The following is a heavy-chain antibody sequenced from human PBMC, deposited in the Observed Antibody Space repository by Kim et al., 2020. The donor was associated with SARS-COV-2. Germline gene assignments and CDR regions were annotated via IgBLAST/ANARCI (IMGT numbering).Heavy chain of an antibody. V-gene: IGHV4-34*01. CDR2: INHSGST. J-gene: IGHJ6*02. Sequence: SETLSLTCAVYGGSFSGYYWSWIRQPPGKGLEWIGEINHSGSTNYNPSLKSRVTISVDTSKNQFSLKLSSVTAADTAVYYCARVGYSSDYGMDVWGQGTTVTVSS. CDR1: GGSFSGYY. D-gene: IGHD6-25*01. CDR3: ARVGYSSDYGMDV.